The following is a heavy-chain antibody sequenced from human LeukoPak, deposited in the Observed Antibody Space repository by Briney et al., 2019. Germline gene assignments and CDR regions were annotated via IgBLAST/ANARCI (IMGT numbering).Heavy chain of an antibody. V-gene: IGHV3-30*18. CDR2: ISYDGSNK. CDR1: GFTFSSYG. D-gene: IGHD2-2*01. CDR3: AKDLIVVPAAPPDYGMDV. J-gene: IGHJ6*02. Sequence: PGRSLRLSCAASGFTFSSYGMHWVRQAPGKGLEWVAVISYDGSNKYYADSVKGRFTISRDNSKNTLYLQMNRLRAEDTAVYYCAKDLIVVPAAPPDYGMDVWGHGTTVTVSS.